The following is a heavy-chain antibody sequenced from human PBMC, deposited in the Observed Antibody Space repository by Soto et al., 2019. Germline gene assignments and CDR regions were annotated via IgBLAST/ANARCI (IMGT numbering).Heavy chain of an antibody. D-gene: IGHD2-21*02. CDR2: IIPLFGTP. Sequence: QVQLVQSGAEVRKPGSSLRVSCTSSGATFSTTGISWVRQAPGQGLEWMGGIIPLFGTPKYVRKFQGRVSITADESTNTVYMELNSLRPDDAAVYYCARASPVICGGDPCYRLDSSFDSWGQGSLVIVSS. CDR3: ARASPVICGGDPCYRLDSSFDS. J-gene: IGHJ5*01. V-gene: IGHV1-69*01. CDR1: GATFSTTG.